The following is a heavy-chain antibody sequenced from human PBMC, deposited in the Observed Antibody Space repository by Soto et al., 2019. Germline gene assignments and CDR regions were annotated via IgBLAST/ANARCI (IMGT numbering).Heavy chain of an antibody. J-gene: IGHJ4*02. CDR1: GDTFASYG. CDR2: ISVNSGNT. CDR3: AGGIRVGQGFAY. D-gene: IGHD2-2*01. Sequence: QVQLVQSGAEVKKPGASVKVSCKASGDTFASYGISWERQAPGQGLEWMGWISVNSGNTNYAQNFQGRVTMTTDTSTTTVFMELRSLRSDDTAVYYCAGGIRVGQGFAYWGQGTLVTVSS. V-gene: IGHV1-18*01.